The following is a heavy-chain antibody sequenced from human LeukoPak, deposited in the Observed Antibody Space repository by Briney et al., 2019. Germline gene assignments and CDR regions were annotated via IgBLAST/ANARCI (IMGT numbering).Heavy chain of an antibody. CDR1: GYTFTSYD. V-gene: IGHV1-18*01. D-gene: IGHD6-19*01. CDR3: ARVGDSSGPYEYFQH. J-gene: IGHJ1*01. Sequence: ASVKVSCKASGYTFTSYDINWVRQAPGQGLEWMGWISAYNGNTNYAQKLQGRVTMTTDTSTSTAYMELRSLSSDDTAVYYCARVGDSSGPYEYFQHWGQGTLVTVSS. CDR2: ISAYNGNT.